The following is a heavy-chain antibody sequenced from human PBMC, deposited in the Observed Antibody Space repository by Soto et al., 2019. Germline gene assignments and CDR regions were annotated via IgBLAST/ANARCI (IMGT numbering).Heavy chain of an antibody. CDR3: APVRPFRIRWKPIDF. CDR1: GYTFTSYG. V-gene: IGHV1-18*04. Sequence: GASVKVYCKASGYTFTSYGVNWVRQAPGQGLELMGWISAYDGDTTYAQKFQGRVAMTTDTSTSTAYMELRNLRSDDTAVYYCAPVRPFRIRWKPIDFWGQGPLVTV. CDR2: ISAYDGDT. J-gene: IGHJ4*02. D-gene: IGHD1-1*01.